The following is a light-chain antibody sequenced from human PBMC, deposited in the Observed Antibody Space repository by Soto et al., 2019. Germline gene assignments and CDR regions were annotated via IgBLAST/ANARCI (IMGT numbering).Light chain of an antibody. V-gene: IGKV1-27*01. CDR3: QNYNWPPFT. J-gene: IGKJ3*01. CDR1: QGISNY. Sequence: DIQMTQSPSSLSASVGDRVTISCRASQGISNYLAWYQQKPGKAPRLLIYAASSLQSGVSFRFTGSGSGTDFTLTISSLQPEDVATYYCQNYNWPPFTFDHGNKVDIK. CDR2: AAS.